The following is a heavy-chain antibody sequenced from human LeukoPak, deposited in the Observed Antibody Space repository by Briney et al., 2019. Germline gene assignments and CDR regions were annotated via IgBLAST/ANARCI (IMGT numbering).Heavy chain of an antibody. CDR3: ARSLSRPYYYGSGSIRFFDY. V-gene: IGHV4-39*01. Sequence: SETLSLTCTVSGGSISSSSYYWGWIRQPPGQGLEWIGSIYYSGSTYYNPSLKSRVTISVDTSKNQFSLKLSSVTAADTAVYYCARSLSRPYYYGSGSIRFFDYWGQGTLVTVSS. J-gene: IGHJ4*02. CDR1: GGSISSSSYY. D-gene: IGHD3-10*01. CDR2: IYYSGST.